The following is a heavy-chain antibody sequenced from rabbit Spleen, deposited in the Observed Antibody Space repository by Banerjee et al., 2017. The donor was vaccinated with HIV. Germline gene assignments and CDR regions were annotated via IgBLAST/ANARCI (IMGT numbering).Heavy chain of an antibody. Sequence: QEQLVESGGGLFQPGGSLALTCKASGFDFSNYGVSWVRQAPGKGLEWIGYIDLVFGSTSCACWVNGRFTISSHNAQNTLYLQLNSLTAADTATYFCVREAGYAGYGDGNLWGQGTLVTVS. V-gene: IGHV1S47*01. D-gene: IGHD7-1*01. CDR3: VREAGYAGYGDGNL. J-gene: IGHJ4*01. CDR1: GFDFSNYG. CDR2: IDLVFGST.